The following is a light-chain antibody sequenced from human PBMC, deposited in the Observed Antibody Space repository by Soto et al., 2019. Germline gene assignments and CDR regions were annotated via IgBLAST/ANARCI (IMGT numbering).Light chain of an antibody. CDR2: GNT. CDR1: SSNIGAGYD. J-gene: IGLJ1*01. V-gene: IGLV1-40*01. CDR3: QSYATGLSVLYV. Sequence: QSVLTQPTSVSGAPGQRGTISCTGSSSNIGAGYDVHWYQQLPGTAPKLLIYGNTNRPSGVPDRFSGSKSGTSASLAVTGLQAEDEADYYCQSYATGLSVLYVFGTGTKLTVL.